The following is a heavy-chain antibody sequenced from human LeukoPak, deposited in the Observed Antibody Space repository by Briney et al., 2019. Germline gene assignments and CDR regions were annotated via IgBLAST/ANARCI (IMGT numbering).Heavy chain of an antibody. D-gene: IGHD1-26*01. CDR1: GFTFSSYG. V-gene: IGHV3-30*18. CDR2: ISYGGSNK. J-gene: IGHJ4*02. Sequence: PGGSLRLSCAASGFTFSSYGMHWVRQAPGKGLEWVAVISYGGSNKYYADSVKGRFTISRDNSKNTLYLQMNSLRAEDTAVYYCAKRIAGSYYYWGQGTLVTVSS. CDR3: AKRIAGSYYY.